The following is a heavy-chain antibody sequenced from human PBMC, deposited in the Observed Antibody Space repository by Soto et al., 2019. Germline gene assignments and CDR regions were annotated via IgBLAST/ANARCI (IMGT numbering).Heavy chain of an antibody. CDR2: IIPILGIA. V-gene: IGHV1-69*04. CDR1: GGTFSSYT. J-gene: IGHJ3*02. D-gene: IGHD3-9*01. CDR3: ARDPTRPDILTGYPNDAFDI. Sequence: SVKVSCKASGGTFSSYTISWVRQAPGQGLEWMGRIIPILGIANYAQKFQGRVTITADKSTSTAYMELSSLRSEDTAVYYCARDPTRPDILTGYPNDAFDIWGQGTMVTVSS.